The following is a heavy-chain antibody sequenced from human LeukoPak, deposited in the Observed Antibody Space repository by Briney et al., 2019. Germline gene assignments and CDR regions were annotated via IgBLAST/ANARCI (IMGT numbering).Heavy chain of an antibody. V-gene: IGHV4-59*01. D-gene: IGHD6-19*01. CDR2: IDNSGST. J-gene: IGHJ6*03. CDR1: GGFIRDFY. Sequence: PSETLSLTCTVSGGFIRDFYWSWIRQSADRRLDFIGYIDNSGSTEYNPSLKSRVTISVDTSKNQFSLDLNSVTAADTAVYYCASLAVPFGWYGGSYYWYMDVWGKGTTVTVSS. CDR3: ASLAVPFGWYGGSYYWYMDV.